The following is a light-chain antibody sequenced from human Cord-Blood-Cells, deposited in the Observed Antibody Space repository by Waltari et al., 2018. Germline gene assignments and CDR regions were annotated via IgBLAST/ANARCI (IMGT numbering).Light chain of an antibody. CDR3: CSYAGSSTWV. CDR1: SSDVGSSNL. V-gene: IGLV2-23*01. Sequence: QSALTQPAPVSGSPGQSITISCTGTSSDVGSSNLFSWYQQHPGKAPKLMMYEGSKRPSGVSNRFSGSKSGNTASLTISGLQAEDEADYYCCSYAGSSTWVFGGWTKLTVL. J-gene: IGLJ3*02. CDR2: EGS.